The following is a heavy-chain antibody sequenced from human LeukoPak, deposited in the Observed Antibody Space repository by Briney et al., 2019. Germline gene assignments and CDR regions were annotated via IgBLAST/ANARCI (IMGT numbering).Heavy chain of an antibody. V-gene: IGHV1-8*01. CDR2: MNPNSGNT. D-gene: IGHD6-19*01. J-gene: IGHJ4*02. Sequence: WASVKVSCKASGYTFTSYDINWVRQATGQGLEWMGWMNPNSGNTGYAPKFQGRVTMTRNTSISTAYMELSSLRSEDTAVYYCARALIAVAGTLDFDYWGQGTLVTVSS. CDR1: GYTFTSYD. CDR3: ARALIAVAGTLDFDY.